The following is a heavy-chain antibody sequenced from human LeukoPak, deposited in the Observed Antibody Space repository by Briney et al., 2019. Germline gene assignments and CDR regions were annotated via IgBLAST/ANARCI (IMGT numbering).Heavy chain of an antibody. V-gene: IGHV3-48*01. CDR3: ARDLSAVTTPLGN. D-gene: IGHD4-17*01. Sequence: GGSLRLSCAASGFTFSSYSMNWVRQAPGKGLEWVSYISSSSSTIYYADSVKGRFTISRDNSKNTLYLQMNSLRAEDTAVYYCARDLSAVTTPLGNWGQGTLVTVSS. CDR2: ISSSSSTI. CDR1: GFTFSSYS. J-gene: IGHJ4*02.